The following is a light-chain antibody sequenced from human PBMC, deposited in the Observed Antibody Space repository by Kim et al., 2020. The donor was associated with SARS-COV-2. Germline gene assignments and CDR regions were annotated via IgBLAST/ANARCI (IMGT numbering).Light chain of an antibody. CDR1: NIGSKS. CDR3: QVWDSSSDHPGV. V-gene: IGLV3-21*04. J-gene: IGLJ1*01. CDR2: YDS. Sequence: PGKTARITCGENNIGSKSVPWYQQKPGQAPVLVIYYDSDRPSGIPERFSGSNSGNTATLTISRVEAGDEADYYCQVWDSSSDHPGVFGTGTKVTVL.